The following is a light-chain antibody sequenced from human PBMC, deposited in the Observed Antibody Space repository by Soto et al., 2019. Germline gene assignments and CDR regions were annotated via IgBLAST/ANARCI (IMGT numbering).Light chain of an antibody. CDR3: QRYNSAPRT. CDR1: QGISNY. CDR2: AAS. Sequence: DIQMTQSPSSLSASVGDRVTITCRASQGISNYLAWYQQKPGKVPKLLIYAASTLQSGVPSRFSGSGSGTEFTLTVSSLQPEDVATYYCQRYNSAPRTCGQETKVEIK. V-gene: IGKV1-27*01. J-gene: IGKJ1*01.